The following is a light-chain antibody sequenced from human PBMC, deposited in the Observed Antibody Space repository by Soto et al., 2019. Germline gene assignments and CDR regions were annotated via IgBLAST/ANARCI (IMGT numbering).Light chain of an antibody. Sequence: DIQMTQSPSTLSAFVGDRVTITCRASQSISSWLAWYQQKPGKAPKLLIYDASSLESGVPSRFSGSGSGTEFTLTISSLQPDGFATYYCQQYNSYSITFGQGTRLE. J-gene: IGKJ5*01. CDR3: QQYNSYSIT. CDR1: QSISSW. CDR2: DAS. V-gene: IGKV1-5*01.